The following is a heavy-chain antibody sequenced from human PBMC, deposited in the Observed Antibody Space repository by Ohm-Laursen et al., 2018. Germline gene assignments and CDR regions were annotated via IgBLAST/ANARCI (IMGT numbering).Heavy chain of an antibody. V-gene: IGHV3-7*01. Sequence: SLRLSCVDSGLIFSRYVMHWVRQAPGKGMAWVDSLKQDGSEIYYVDSVKGRFTISRDNAKDSLYLQINSPRVEDTAVYYCGRGPRGINGGKSDRWGQGTLVTVSS. D-gene: IGHD7-27*01. CDR3: GRGPRGINGGKSDR. CDR2: LKQDGSEI. J-gene: IGHJ5*02. CDR1: GLIFSRYV.